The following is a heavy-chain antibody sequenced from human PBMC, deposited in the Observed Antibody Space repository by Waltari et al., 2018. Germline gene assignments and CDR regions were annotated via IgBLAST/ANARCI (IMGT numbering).Heavy chain of an antibody. J-gene: IGHJ4*02. CDR3: ARGAYSNDY. CDR2: IRNKNKNYTT. V-gene: IGHV3-72*01. Sequence: EVQLVESGGGLVQPGGSLRLPCAASGFPSRDHYMDWVRQAPGKGLEWVGRIRNKNKNYTTEYAASVKGRFTISRDESKNSLYLQMNSLKTEDTAMYFCARGAYSNDYWGQGTLVTVSS. CDR1: GFPSRDHY. D-gene: IGHD3-16*01.